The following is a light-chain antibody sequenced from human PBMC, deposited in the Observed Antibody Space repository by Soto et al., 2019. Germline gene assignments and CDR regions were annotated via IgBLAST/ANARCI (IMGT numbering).Light chain of an antibody. CDR1: QHIRND. CDR2: AVS. V-gene: IGKV1-6*01. Sequence: AVQMTQSPSSLSASVGDRVTITCRASQHIRNDLGWYQQKPGKAPKLLIHAVSTLQSGVPSRFSGSGSGTDFTLTISSLQPEDSATYYCLQDHNYPWTFGQGTKVEIK. CDR3: LQDHNYPWT. J-gene: IGKJ1*01.